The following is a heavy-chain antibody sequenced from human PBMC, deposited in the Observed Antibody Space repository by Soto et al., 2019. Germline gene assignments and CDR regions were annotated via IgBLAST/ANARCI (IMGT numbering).Heavy chain of an antibody. J-gene: IGHJ4*02. Sequence: GGSLRLSCVASGFTFSDYYMSWIRQAPGKGLEWVSYITSSSSFTKYADSVKGRFTISRDNAKNSLSLQMDSLRVEDTAVYYCAILSVAARPFDYWGQGPLVTGSS. V-gene: IGHV3-11*06. CDR1: GFTFSDYY. D-gene: IGHD6-13*01. CDR2: ITSSSSFT. CDR3: AILSVAARPFDY.